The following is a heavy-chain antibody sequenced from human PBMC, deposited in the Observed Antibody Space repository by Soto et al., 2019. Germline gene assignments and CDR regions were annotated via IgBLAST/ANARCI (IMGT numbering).Heavy chain of an antibody. CDR2: IIPILGIA. CDR1: GGTFSSYT. D-gene: IGHD4-17*01. V-gene: IGHV1-69*08. Sequence: QVQLVQSGAEVKKPGSSVKVSCKASGGTFSSYTISWVRQAPGQGLEWMGRIIPILGIANYAQKFQGRVTITADKSTSTAYMEMSSLRSEDTAVYYCARDTDDYGDYHPTYWGQGTLVTVSS. CDR3: ARDTDDYGDYHPTY. J-gene: IGHJ4*02.